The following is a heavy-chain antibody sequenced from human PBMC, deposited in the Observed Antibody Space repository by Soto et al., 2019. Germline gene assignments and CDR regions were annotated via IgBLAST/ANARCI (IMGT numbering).Heavy chain of an antibody. Sequence: LSLTCTVSSGSISSYNWNWVRQHPGKGLEWIGFINYSGSTPYNPSLKSRVTISLDTSKNQFSLKLNSVTAAATAVYYCARENYYALDYWGPGTLVTVSS. CDR1: SGSISSYN. CDR3: ARENYYALDY. J-gene: IGHJ4*02. D-gene: IGHD3-10*01. V-gene: IGHV4-59*01. CDR2: INYSGST.